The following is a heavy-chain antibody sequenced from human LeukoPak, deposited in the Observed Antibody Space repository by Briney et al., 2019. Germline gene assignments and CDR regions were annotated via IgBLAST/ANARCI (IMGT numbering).Heavy chain of an antibody. CDR1: GFTFSSYA. V-gene: IGHV3-23*01. J-gene: IGHJ4*02. CDR2: ISGSGGST. Sequence: GGSLRLSCAASGFTFSSYAMSWVRQAPGKGLEWVSAISGSGGSTYYADSVKGRFTISRDNSKSTLYLQMNSLRAEDTAVYYCAKGSDYYDSSQGYWGQGTLVTVSS. CDR3: AKGSDYYDSSQGY. D-gene: IGHD3-22*01.